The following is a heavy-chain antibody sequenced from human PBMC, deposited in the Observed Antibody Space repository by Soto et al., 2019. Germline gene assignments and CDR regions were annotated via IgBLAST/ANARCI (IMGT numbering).Heavy chain of an antibody. CDR2: IYYSGST. Sequence: SETLSLTCTVTGGSISSYYWSWIRQPPGKGLEWIGDIYYSGSTNYNPSLKSRVTISVETSKNQFSLNLSSVTAAVTAVYYCARGEKLVHFDYWGQGTLVTVS. D-gene: IGHD2-8*02. CDR3: ARGEKLVHFDY. CDR1: GGSISSYY. V-gene: IGHV4-59*01. J-gene: IGHJ4*02.